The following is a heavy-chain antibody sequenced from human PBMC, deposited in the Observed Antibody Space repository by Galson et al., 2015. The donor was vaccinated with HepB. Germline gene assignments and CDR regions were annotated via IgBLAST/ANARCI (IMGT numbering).Heavy chain of an antibody. CDR2: ISYDGNNR. V-gene: IGHV3-30-3*01. CDR3: AKGNAGTAPPHWYFDL. J-gene: IGHJ2*01. CDR1: GFTFSSYP. D-gene: IGHD6-13*01. Sequence: SLRLSCAASGFTFSSYPMHWVRQAPGKGLEWVAVISYDGNNRYSTDSVRGRFTISRDNSKNTLYLQMNSLRAEDTAVYYCAKGNAGTAPPHWYFDLWGRGTLVTVSS.